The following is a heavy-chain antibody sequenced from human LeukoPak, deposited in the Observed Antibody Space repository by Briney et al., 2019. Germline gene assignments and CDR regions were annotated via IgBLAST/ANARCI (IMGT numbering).Heavy chain of an antibody. J-gene: IGHJ4*02. CDR2: ISAYNGNT. Sequence: GASVKVSCEASGYTFTSYGISWVRQAPGQGLEWMGWISAYNGNTNYAQKLQGRVTMTTDTSTSTAYMELRSLRSDDTAVYYCARDSRGSGYYDYFDYWGQGTLVTVSS. V-gene: IGHV1-18*01. CDR3: ARDSRGSGYYDYFDY. D-gene: IGHD3-3*01. CDR1: GYTFTSYG.